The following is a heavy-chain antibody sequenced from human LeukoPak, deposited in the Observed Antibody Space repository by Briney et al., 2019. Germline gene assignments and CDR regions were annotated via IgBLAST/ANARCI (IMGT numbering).Heavy chain of an antibody. CDR2: ISNSSSSI. Sequence: PGGSLRLSCAASGVTFSSYSMNWVRQAPGKGLEWVASISNSSSSIYYADSVKGRFTISRDNDKNSLYLQMNSLRAEATAVYYCARGLNCGGEGYFLDFDYWGQGTPVTVSS. J-gene: IGHJ4*02. D-gene: IGHD2-21*01. V-gene: IGHV3-21*04. CDR3: ARGLNCGGEGYFLDFDY. CDR1: GVTFSSYS.